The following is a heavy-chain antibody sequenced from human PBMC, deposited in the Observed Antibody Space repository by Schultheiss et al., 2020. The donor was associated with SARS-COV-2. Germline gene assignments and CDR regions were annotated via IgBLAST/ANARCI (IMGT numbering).Heavy chain of an antibody. Sequence: SQTLSLTCTVSGGSISSYYWSWIRQPAGKGLEWIGRIYTSGSTNYNPSLKSRVTISVDTSKNQFSLKLSSVTAADTAVYYCARGGLRGEGFDPWGQGTLVTVSS. CDR3: ARGGLRGEGFDP. CDR2: IYTSGST. V-gene: IGHV4-4*07. CDR1: GGSISSYY. J-gene: IGHJ5*02. D-gene: IGHD4-17*01.